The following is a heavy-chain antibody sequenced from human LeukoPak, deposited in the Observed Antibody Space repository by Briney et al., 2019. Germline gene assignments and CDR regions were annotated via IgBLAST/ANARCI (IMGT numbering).Heavy chain of an antibody. J-gene: IGHJ4*02. CDR2: IIPILGIA. CDR3: AREGPPLSPIDY. CDR1: GGTFSSYA. Sequence: SVKVSCKASGGTFSSYAISWVRQAPGQELEWMGRIIPILGIANYAQKFQGRVTITADKSTSTAYMELSSLRSEDTAVYYCAREGPPLSPIDYWGQGPLVTVSS. V-gene: IGHV1-69*04.